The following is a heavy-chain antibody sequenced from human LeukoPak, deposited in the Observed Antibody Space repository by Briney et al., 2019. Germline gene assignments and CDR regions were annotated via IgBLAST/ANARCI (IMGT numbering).Heavy chain of an antibody. CDR3: ARALGITIFGVVIMGQYYYYGMDV. V-gene: IGHV1-69*01. Sequence: SVKVPCKASGGTFSSYAISWVRQAPGQGLEWMGGIIPIFGTANYAQKFQGRVTITADESTSTAYMELSSLRSEDTAVYYCARALGITIFGVVIMGQYYYYGMDVWGQGTTVTVSS. D-gene: IGHD3-3*01. CDR2: IIPIFGTA. J-gene: IGHJ6*02. CDR1: GGTFSSYA.